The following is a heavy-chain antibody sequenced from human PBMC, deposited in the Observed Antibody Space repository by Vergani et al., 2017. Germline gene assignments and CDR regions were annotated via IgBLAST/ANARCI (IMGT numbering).Heavy chain of an antibody. J-gene: IGHJ6*03. Sequence: EVQLVESGGGLVQPGGSLRLSCAASGFTFSSYSMNWVRQAPGKGLEWVSYISSSSSTIYYADSVKGRFTISRDNAKNSLYLQMNSLRAEDTAVYYCAKDLYCSSTSCYGGFYYYYMDVWGKGTTVTVSS. D-gene: IGHD2-2*01. V-gene: IGHV3-48*04. CDR3: AKDLYCSSTSCYGGFYYYYMDV. CDR2: ISSSSSTI. CDR1: GFTFSSYS.